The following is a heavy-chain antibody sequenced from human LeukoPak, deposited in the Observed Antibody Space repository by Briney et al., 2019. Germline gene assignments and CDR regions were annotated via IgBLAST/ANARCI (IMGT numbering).Heavy chain of an antibody. CDR3: ARDRGANGEADY. J-gene: IGHJ4*02. V-gene: IGHV4-30-2*05. D-gene: IGHD4-17*01. Sequence: PSETLSLTCAVSGGSISSGGYSWSWIRQPPGKGLEWIGYIYHSGSTYYNPSLKSRVTISVDTSKNQFSLKLSSVTAADTAVYYCARDRGANGEADYWGQGTLVTVSS. CDR1: GGSISSGGYS. CDR2: IYHSGST.